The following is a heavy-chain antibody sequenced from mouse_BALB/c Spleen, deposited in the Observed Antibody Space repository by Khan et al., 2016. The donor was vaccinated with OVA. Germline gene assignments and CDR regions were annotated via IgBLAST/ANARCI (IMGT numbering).Heavy chain of an antibody. V-gene: IGHV1-4*01. Sequence: QLQESGAELARPGASVKMSCKASGYTFTTYTMHWVKQRPGQGLEWIGYINPSNGYTNYNQKFKDKSTLTADKSSSTAYMQLSSLTSDYSAVYYCAREGAYYRSDGWFSYWGQGTLVTVSA. CDR1: GYTFTTYT. CDR2: INPSNGYT. D-gene: IGHD2-14*01. CDR3: AREGAYYRSDGWFSY. J-gene: IGHJ3*01.